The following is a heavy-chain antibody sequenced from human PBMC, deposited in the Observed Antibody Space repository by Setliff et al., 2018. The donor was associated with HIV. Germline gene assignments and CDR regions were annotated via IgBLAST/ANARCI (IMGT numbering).Heavy chain of an antibody. CDR2: IVPVFRTV. CDR3: ATGPKKGVDILHPDS. Sequence: SVKVSCKASGGSFYSYAFTWVRQAPGQGLEWVGGIVPVFRTVNYSEKLQGRVTITADESTSTSYMELNSLTSDDTAVYHCATGPKKGVDILHPDSWGQGTLVTVSS. D-gene: IGHD3-3*01. V-gene: IGHV1-69*13. J-gene: IGHJ4*02. CDR1: GGSFYSYA.